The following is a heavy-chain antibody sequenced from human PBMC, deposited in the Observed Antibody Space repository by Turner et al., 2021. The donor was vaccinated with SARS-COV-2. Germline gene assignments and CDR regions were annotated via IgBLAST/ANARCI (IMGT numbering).Heavy chain of an antibody. D-gene: IGHD2-21*01. J-gene: IGHJ4*02. CDR1: GFTFSSYV. V-gene: IGHV3-23*01. CDR2: ISVSGGST. CDR3: AKAQLCYFLGVDY. Sequence: EVQLLESGGGLVQPGGSLRLSCAASGFTFSSYVMSWVRQAPGKGLEWVSSISVSGGSTYYAYSVKGRFTISRDNSKNTLYLQMNSLRAEDTAVYYCAKAQLCYFLGVDYWGQGTLVTVSS.